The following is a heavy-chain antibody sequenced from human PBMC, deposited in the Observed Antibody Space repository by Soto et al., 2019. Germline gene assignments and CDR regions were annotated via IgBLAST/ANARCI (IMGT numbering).Heavy chain of an antibody. D-gene: IGHD3-22*01. Sequence: PTETLTLTCTVSGFSLSNARMGVSWIRQPPGKALEWLAHIFSNDEKSYSTSLKSRLTISKDTSKSQVVLTMTNMDPVDTATYYCAPILYYYDSSGYYSIQKVDYWGQGTLVTVSS. CDR3: APILYYYDSSGYYSIQKVDY. CDR2: IFSNDEK. J-gene: IGHJ4*02. CDR1: GFSLSNARMG. V-gene: IGHV2-26*01.